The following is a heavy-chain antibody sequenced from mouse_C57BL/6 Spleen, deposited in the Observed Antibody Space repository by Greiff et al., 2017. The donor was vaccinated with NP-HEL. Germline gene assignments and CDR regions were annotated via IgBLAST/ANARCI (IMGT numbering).Heavy chain of an antibody. J-gene: IGHJ2*01. CDR1: GYTFTSYW. CDR3: ARPDY. V-gene: IGHV1-55*01. Sequence: QVQLQQPGAELVKPGASVKMSCKASGYTFTSYWITWVKQRPGQGLEWIGDINPNNGGTSYNQKFKGKATLTVDKSSSTAYMELRSPTSEDSAVYYCARPDYWGQGTTLTVSS. CDR2: INPNNGGT.